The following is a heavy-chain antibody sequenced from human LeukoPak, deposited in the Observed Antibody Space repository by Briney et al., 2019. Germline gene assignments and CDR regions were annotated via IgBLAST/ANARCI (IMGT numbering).Heavy chain of an antibody. CDR1: GGTFSSYA. J-gene: IGHJ6*02. CDR3: AREEGASRDEHYSGSYSGYYYGMDV. D-gene: IGHD1-26*01. Sequence: GASVKVSCKASGGTFSSYAISWVRQAPGQGLEWMGRIIPILGIANYAQKFQGRVTITADKSTSTAYMELSSLRSEDTAVYYCAREEGASRDEHYSGSYSGYYYGMDVWGQGTTVTVSS. CDR2: IIPILGIA. V-gene: IGHV1-69*04.